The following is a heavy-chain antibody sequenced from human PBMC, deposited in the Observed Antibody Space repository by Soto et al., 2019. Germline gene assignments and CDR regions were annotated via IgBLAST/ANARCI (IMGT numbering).Heavy chain of an antibody. CDR2: ISTSRGNT. CDR3: ARDRTNFLDY. V-gene: IGHV1-18*01. J-gene: IGHJ4*02. Sequence: QVQLVQSGSEVEKPGAAVKFSCKTSGYTFSDHSLSWVRLAPGQGLEWMGWISTSRGNTNYAQKFQGRLILTTDTSTSTAYMELKSLRSDDTAVYYCARDRTNFLDYWGQGILVTVSS. CDR1: GYTFSDHS. D-gene: IGHD2-8*01.